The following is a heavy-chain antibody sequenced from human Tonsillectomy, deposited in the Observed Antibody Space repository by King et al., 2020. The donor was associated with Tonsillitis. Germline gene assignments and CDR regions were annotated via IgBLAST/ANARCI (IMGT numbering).Heavy chain of an antibody. D-gene: IGHD3-16*01. V-gene: IGHV3-11*01. CDR1: GLTFSDYF. CDR2: ISTDGYFT. J-gene: IGHJ4*02. CDR3: ARKGAFRLDY. Sequence: VQLVESGGGLVKPTGSLRLSCAASGLTFSDYFMSWIRQAPGKGLEWVAYISTDGYFTYYGDSVKGRFTVSRDNAKNSLYLQMSSLTAEDTAVYYCARKGAFRLDYWGQGTLVTVSS.